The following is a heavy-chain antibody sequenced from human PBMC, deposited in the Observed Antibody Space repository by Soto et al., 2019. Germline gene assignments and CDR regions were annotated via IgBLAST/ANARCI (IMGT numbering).Heavy chain of an antibody. V-gene: IGHV3-23*01. D-gene: IGHD3-16*02. CDR1: GFTFSSYA. J-gene: IGHJ4*02. Sequence: GGSLRLSCAASGFTFSSYAMSWVRQAPGKGLEWVSAISGSGGSTYYADSVKGRFTISRDNSKNTLYLQMNSLRAEDTAVYYCAKDRKQAPPFLMITFGGVIVELDYWGQGTLVTVSS. CDR3: AKDRKQAPPFLMITFGGVIVELDY. CDR2: ISGSGGST.